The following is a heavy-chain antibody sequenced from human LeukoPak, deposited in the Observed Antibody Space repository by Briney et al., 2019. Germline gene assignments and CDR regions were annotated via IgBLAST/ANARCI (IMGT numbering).Heavy chain of an antibody. CDR1: GFTFSSYG. CDR3: ARDGEGPSLEQQLVPDLDY. CDR2: ISYDGSNK. Sequence: GGSLRLSCAASGFTFSSYGMHWVRQAPGKGLEWVAVISYDGSNKYYADSVKGRFTISRDNSKNTLYLQMNSLRAEDTAVYYCARDGEGPSLEQQLVPDLDYWGQGTLVTVSS. V-gene: IGHV3-30*03. D-gene: IGHD6-13*01. J-gene: IGHJ4*02.